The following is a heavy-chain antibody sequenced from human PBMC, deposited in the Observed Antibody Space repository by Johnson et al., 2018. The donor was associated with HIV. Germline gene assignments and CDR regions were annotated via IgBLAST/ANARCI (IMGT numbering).Heavy chain of an antibody. V-gene: IGHV3-30*03. D-gene: IGHD6-6*01. CDR1: GIIFSHYG. Sequence: QVQLVESGGGLVQPGGSLRLSCAVSGIIFSHYGMHWVRQAPGKGLEWVALISYDGSKTYYVDSVKARFTISRDDARNTLDLQMNSLRVEDTALYYCARGRVAARPHAFDIGSQGTMVTVTS. CDR3: ARGRVAARPHAFDI. J-gene: IGHJ3*02. CDR2: ISYDGSKT.